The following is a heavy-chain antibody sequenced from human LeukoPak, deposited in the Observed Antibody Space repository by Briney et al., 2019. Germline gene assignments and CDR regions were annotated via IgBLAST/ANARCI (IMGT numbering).Heavy chain of an antibody. CDR2: ISGSGGST. CDR3: AKDRYSGSGSYYSVSNLFDP. J-gene: IGHJ5*02. V-gene: IGHV3-23*01. CDR1: GFTFSSYA. D-gene: IGHD3-10*01. Sequence: GGSLRLSCAASGFTFSSYAMSWVRQAPGKGMEWVSAISGSGGSTYYADSVKGRFTISRDNSKNTLYLQMNSLRAEDTAVYYCAKDRYSGSGSYYSVSNLFDPWGQGTLVTVSS.